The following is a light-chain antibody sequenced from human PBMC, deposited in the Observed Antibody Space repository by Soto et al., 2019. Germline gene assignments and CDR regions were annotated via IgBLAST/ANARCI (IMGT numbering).Light chain of an antibody. CDR2: ANT. Sequence: QSVLTHPPSLSGAPGQRVTISCSGSSSNIGAGYDVHWYQQSPGTAPKLLIYANTNRPSGVPDRFSGSKSGTSGSLAIAGLQAEDEADYYCQSYDNSLSNVLFGGGTKLTVL. CDR3: QSYDNSLSNVL. V-gene: IGLV1-40*01. J-gene: IGLJ2*01. CDR1: SSNIGAGYD.